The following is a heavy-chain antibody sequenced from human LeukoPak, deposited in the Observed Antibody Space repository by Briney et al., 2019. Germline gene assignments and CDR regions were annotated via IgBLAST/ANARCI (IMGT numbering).Heavy chain of an antibody. D-gene: IGHD3-16*02. CDR2: NNHSGST. J-gene: IGHJ5*02. Sequence: PSETLSLTCAVYGGSFSGYYWSWIRQPPGKGLEWIGENNHSGSTNYNPSLKSRVTISVDTSKNQFSLKLSSVTAADTAVYYCARGRDRYYDYVWGSYRYTWFDPWGQGTLVTVSS. CDR3: ARGRDRYYDYVWGSYRYTWFDP. V-gene: IGHV4-34*01. CDR1: GGSFSGYY.